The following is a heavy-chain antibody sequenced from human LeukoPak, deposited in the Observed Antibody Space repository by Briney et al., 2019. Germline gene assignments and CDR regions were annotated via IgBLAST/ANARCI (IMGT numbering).Heavy chain of an antibody. CDR2: INLSGGST. J-gene: IGHJ4*02. Sequence: GASVTVSFKASAYTFTNYYMHWVRQAPGQGLEWMGIINLSGGSTSYAQRFQGRVTMTRDTSTGRVYMEVTSLRSEETAVYYCAKRWSSGYYFEFWGQGTLVTVSS. D-gene: IGHD3-22*01. CDR1: AYTFTNYY. CDR3: AKRWSSGYYFEF. V-gene: IGHV1-46*01.